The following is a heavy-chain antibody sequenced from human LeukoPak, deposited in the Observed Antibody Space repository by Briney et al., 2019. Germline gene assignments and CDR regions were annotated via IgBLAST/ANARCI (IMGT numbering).Heavy chain of an antibody. CDR2: ISGSGGST. D-gene: IGHD2/OR15-2a*01. V-gene: IGHV3-23*01. CDR3: AKDFFSNWFGP. CDR1: GFTFSSYA. J-gene: IGHJ5*02. Sequence: GGSLRLSCAASGFTFSSYAMSWVRQAPGKGLEWVSAISGSGGSTYYADSVKGRFTISRDNSKNTLYLQMNSLRAEDTAVYYFAKDFFSNWFGPRGQGTLVTVSS.